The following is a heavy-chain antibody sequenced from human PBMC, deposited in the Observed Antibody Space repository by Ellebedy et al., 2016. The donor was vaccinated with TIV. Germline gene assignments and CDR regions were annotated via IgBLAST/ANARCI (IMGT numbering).Heavy chain of an antibody. CDR2: ITPDGSYK. CDR1: GFTFSTYG. V-gene: IGHV3-30*03. Sequence: SLKISCAASGFTFSTYGMHWVRQVPGKGLEWVAVITPDGSYKTYADSVKGRFRVSRDNSKTTVDLQMNSLRPEDTAVYYCGRDGYSDTWYAKWFDPWGQGTRVMVSS. D-gene: IGHD5-12*01. J-gene: IGHJ5*02. CDR3: GRDGYSDTWYAKWFDP.